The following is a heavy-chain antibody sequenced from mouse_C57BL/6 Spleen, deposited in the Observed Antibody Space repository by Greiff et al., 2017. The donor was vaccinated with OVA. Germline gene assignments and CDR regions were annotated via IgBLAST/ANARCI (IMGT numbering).Heavy chain of an antibody. Sequence: ESGPGLVKPSQSLSLTCSVTGYSITSGYYWNWIRQFPGNKLEWMGYISYDGSNNYNPSLKNRISITRDTSKNQFFLKLNSVTTEDTATYYCAREGSTLGYFDYWGQGTTLTVSS. CDR3: AREGSTLGYFDY. CDR2: ISYDGSN. J-gene: IGHJ2*01. V-gene: IGHV3-6*01. CDR1: GYSITSGYY. D-gene: IGHD4-1*01.